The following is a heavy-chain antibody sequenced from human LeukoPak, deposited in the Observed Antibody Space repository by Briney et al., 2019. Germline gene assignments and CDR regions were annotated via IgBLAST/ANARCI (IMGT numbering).Heavy chain of an antibody. Sequence: SVKVSRKASGGTFSSDAISWVRQAPGQGLEWMGGIIHIFGTANYAQKLQGRVTITTDETTSTAYIELRSLRSEDTAVYYCARGQEITDYFDYWGQGTLVTVSS. V-gene: IGHV1-69*05. CDR3: ARGQEITDYFDY. CDR1: GGTFSSDA. J-gene: IGHJ4*02. D-gene: IGHD1-20*01. CDR2: IIHIFGTA.